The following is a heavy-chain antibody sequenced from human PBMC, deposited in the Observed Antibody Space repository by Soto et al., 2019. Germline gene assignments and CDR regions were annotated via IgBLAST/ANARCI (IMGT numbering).Heavy chain of an antibody. CDR2: IYYSGST. CDR1: GGSISSGDYY. CDR3: ARVAVTTFWFDP. D-gene: IGHD4-4*01. Sequence: QVQLQESGPGLVKPSQTLSLTCTVSGGSISSGDYYWSWIRQPPGKGLEWIGYIYYSGSTYYNPSLKRRVTISVDTSKHQFSLKLRSVTAADTAVYYCARVAVTTFWFDPWGQGTLVTVSS. J-gene: IGHJ5*02. V-gene: IGHV4-30-4*01.